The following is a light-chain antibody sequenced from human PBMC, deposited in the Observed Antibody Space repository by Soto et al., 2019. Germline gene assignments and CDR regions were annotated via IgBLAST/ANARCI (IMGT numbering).Light chain of an antibody. CDR1: SSDVGGFNF. CDR2: DVN. CDR3: CSYTSSSTHV. V-gene: IGLV2-14*03. Sequence: QSALTQPASVSGSPGQSITISCTGTSSDVGGFNFVSWYQQHPGKVPKLMIFDVNRRPSGVSDRFSGSKSGNTASLTISGLQAEDEGDYYCCSYTSSSTHVFGSGTKLTVL. J-gene: IGLJ6*01.